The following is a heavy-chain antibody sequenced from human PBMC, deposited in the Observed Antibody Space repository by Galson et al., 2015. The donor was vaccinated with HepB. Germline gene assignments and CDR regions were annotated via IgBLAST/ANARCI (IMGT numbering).Heavy chain of an antibody. J-gene: IGHJ4*02. CDR3: ARGLLRSYYDFWSGRDRDY. D-gene: IGHD3-3*01. CDR2: MNPNSGNT. V-gene: IGHV1-8*01. Sequence: SVKVSCKASGYTFTSYDINWVRQATGQGLEWMGWMNPNSGNTGYAQKFQGRVTMTRNTSISTAYMELSSLRSEDTAVYYCARGLLRSYYDFWSGRDRDYWGQGTLVTVSS. CDR1: GYTFTSYD.